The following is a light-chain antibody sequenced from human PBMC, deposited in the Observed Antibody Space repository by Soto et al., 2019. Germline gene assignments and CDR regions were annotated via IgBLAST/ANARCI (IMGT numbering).Light chain of an antibody. CDR1: QSVSSSY. CDR3: QPYNNWPLT. CDR2: DAS. V-gene: IGKV3D-20*02. J-gene: IGKJ4*01. Sequence: VCTQSPGTLSLSPGERATLSCRASQSVSSSYLAWYQQKPGQAPRLLIYDASHRATGIPARFSGSGSGTDFTLTINSLQSEEFAVYYCQPYNNWPLTFGGGTKVDIK.